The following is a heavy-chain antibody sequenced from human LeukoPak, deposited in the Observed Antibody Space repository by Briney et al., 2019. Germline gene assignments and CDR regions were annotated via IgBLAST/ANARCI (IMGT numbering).Heavy chain of an antibody. CDR1: GFTFSSYG. J-gene: IGHJ6*04. V-gene: IGHV3-33*01. D-gene: IGHD3-10*01. CDR2: IWYDGSNK. CDR3: ARRALWFGELLYSDYYYYYGMDV. Sequence: GGSLRLSCAASGFTFSSYGMHWVRQAPGKGLGWVAVIWYDGSNKYYADPVKGRFTISRDNSKNTLYLQMNSLRAEDTAVYYCARRALWFGELLYSDYYYYYGMDVWGKGTTVTVSS.